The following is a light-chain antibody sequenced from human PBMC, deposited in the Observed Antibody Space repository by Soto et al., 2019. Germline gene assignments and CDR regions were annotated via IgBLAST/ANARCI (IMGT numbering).Light chain of an antibody. Sequence: QSVLTHLASVSGSPGLSLTISCTGNSSDVGGYNYVSWYRQDPGKAPKLIIYDVKSRPSGISNRFSGSKSGNTASLTISGLQAEDDADYYCTLSTSSSSFSYVFGTRTKVPVL. V-gene: IGLV2-14*01. J-gene: IGLJ1*01. CDR3: TLSTSSSSFSYV. CDR1: SSDVGGYNY. CDR2: DVK.